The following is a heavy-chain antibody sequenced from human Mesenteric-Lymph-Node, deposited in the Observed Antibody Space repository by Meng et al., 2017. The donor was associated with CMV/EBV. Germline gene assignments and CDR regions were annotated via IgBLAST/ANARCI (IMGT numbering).Heavy chain of an antibody. CDR3: ARFFSRGSGSYYKDY. D-gene: IGHD3-10*01. V-gene: IGHV3-74*01. Sequence: SGFTFSSYWMHWVRQAPGKGLVWVSRINGDGSSTSYADSVKGRFTISRDNAKNTLYLQMNSLRAEDTAVYYCARFFSRGSGSYYKDYWGQGTLVTVSS. CDR1: GFTFSSYW. CDR2: INGDGSST. J-gene: IGHJ4*02.